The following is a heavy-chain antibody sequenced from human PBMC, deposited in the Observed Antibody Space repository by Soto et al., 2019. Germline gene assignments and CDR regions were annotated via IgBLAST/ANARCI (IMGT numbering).Heavy chain of an antibody. V-gene: IGHV1-18*01. D-gene: IGHD3-22*01. J-gene: IGHJ5*02. CDR2: ISAYNGNT. CDR1: GHTFPSYG. CDR3: ARVKGSGYHNWFDP. Sequence: GASVKVSCKASGHTFPSYGISWVRQAPGQGLEWMGWISAYNGNTNYAQKLQGRVTMTTDTSTSTAYMELRSLRSDDTAVYYCARVKGSGYHNWFDPWGQATLVTVS.